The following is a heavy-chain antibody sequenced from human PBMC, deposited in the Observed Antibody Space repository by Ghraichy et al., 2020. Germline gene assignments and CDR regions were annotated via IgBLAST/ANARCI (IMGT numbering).Heavy chain of an antibody. CDR3: AIKPGPQFRGRDY. CDR1: GVSLSTYW. V-gene: IGHV3-7*03. Sequence: GTLNISCAASGVSLSTYWMSWVRQAPGKGLEWVANINQDGSERNYVDSVKGRFTISRDNAKNSLYVHMNSLKAEGTAVYYCAIKPGPQFRGRDYWGQGTLVTVSS. J-gene: IGHJ4*02. D-gene: IGHD3-10*01. CDR2: INQDGSER.